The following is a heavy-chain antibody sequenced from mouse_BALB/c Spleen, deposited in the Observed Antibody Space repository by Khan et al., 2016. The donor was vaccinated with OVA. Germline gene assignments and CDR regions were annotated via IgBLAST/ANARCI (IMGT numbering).Heavy chain of an antibody. J-gene: IGHJ3*01. Sequence: QVQLQQPGAELVRPGASVKLSCKASGYTFTSYWMNWVRQRPGQGLEWVGKINPSDSESHCNQMFKDKATLTVDKSSGTAYMQLRSLTSEDSAVYYCTRREKYGYDPSWFAYWGQGTLVTVSA. D-gene: IGHD2-2*01. CDR3: TRREKYGYDPSWFAY. CDR1: GYTFTSYW. V-gene: IGHV1-61*01. CDR2: INPSDSES.